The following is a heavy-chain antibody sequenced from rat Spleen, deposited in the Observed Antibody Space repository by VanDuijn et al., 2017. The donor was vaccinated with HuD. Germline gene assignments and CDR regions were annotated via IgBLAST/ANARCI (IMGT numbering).Heavy chain of an antibody. V-gene: IGHV2-63*01. D-gene: IGHD2-1*01. CDR3: TRDTYDFDY. Sequence: QVQLKESGPGLVQPSQTLSLTCTVSGFSLTDYNVHWIRQPPGKGLEWMGRVRYNGDTSYNSALKSRLSISRDTSKNQVFLQMNSLQTDDTGTYYCTRDTYDFDYWGQGVMVTVSS. CDR1: GFSLTDYN. CDR2: VRYNGDT. J-gene: IGHJ2*01.